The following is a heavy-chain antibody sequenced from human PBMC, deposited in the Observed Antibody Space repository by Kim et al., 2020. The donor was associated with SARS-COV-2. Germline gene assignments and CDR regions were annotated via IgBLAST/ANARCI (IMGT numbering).Heavy chain of an antibody. V-gene: IGHV3-53*01. Sequence: GGSLRLSCAASGFTVSSNYMSWVRQAPGKGLEWVSVIYSGGSTYYADSVKGRSTISRDNSKNTLYLQMNSLRAEDTAVYYCATPVLPPWGVWGQGTTVTVSS. CDR2: IYSGGST. CDR3: ATPVLPPWGV. CDR1: GFTVSSNY. D-gene: IGHD3-10*01. J-gene: IGHJ6*02.